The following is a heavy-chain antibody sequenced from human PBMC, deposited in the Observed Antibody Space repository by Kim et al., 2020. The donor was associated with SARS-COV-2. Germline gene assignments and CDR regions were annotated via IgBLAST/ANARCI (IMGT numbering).Heavy chain of an antibody. V-gene: IGHV3-53*01. D-gene: IGHD6-13*01. J-gene: IGHJ6*02. CDR3: ARGRYSSSWYPPKDYYYGMDV. CDR1: GFTVSSNY. Sequence: GGSLRLSCAASGFTVSSNYMSWVRQAPGKGLEWVSVIYSGGSTYYADSVKGRFTISRDNSKNTLYLQMNSLRAEDTAVYYCARGRYSSSWYPPKDYYYGMDVWGQGTTVTVSS. CDR2: IYSGGST.